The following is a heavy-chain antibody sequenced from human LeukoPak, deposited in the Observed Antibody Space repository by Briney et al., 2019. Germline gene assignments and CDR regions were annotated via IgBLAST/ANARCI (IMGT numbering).Heavy chain of an antibody. CDR2: IYYSGST. CDR1: GGSISSSSYY. Sequence: ETLSLTCTVSGGSISSSSYYWGWIRQPRGEGLEWIGSIYYSGSTYYNPSLKSRVTISVDTSKNQFSLKLSSVTAADTAVYYCARKEGTMVRGVTTPGSRRFDYWGQGTLVTVSS. J-gene: IGHJ4*02. V-gene: IGHV4-39*01. CDR3: ARKEGTMVRGVTTPGSRRFDY. D-gene: IGHD3-10*01.